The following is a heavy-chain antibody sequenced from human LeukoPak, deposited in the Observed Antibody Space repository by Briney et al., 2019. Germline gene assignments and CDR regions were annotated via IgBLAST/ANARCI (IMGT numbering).Heavy chain of an antibody. CDR3: ARFETVAAKPFEY. CDR2: ISWNSGSI. V-gene: IGHV3-9*01. Sequence: PGRSLRLSCAASGFTFDDYAMHWVRQAPGKGLEWVSGISWNSGSIGYADPVKGRFTISRDNAKNSLYLQMNSLRVEDTAVYYCARFETVAAKPFEYWGQGTLVTVSS. J-gene: IGHJ4*02. D-gene: IGHD6-19*01. CDR1: GFTFDDYA.